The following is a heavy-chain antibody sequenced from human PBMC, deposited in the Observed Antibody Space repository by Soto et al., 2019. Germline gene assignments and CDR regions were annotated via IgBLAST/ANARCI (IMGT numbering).Heavy chain of an antibody. V-gene: IGHV1-69*06. CDR3: ATGFWSGPIAHYFDY. D-gene: IGHD3-3*01. J-gene: IGHJ4*01. CDR1: GGSFSTYA. Sequence: QVHLVQSGAEVKKPGSSVKVSCKASGGSFSTYAINWLRQAPGQGLEWMGGIIPLFGTENYAQNFQDRFTFTADKFPAPTYIEVRSLTSEDTAVYYCATGFWSGPIAHYFDYWGQGTLVTVSS. CDR2: IIPLFGTE.